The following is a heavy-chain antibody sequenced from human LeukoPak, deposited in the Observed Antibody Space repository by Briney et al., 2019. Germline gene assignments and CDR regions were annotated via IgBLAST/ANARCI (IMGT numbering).Heavy chain of an antibody. V-gene: IGHV4-39*01. CDR2: IYYSGST. Sequence: SETLSLTCTVSGGSISSSSYYWGWIRPPPGKGLEWIGSIYYSGSTYYNPSLKSRVTISVDTSKNQFSLKLSSVTAADTAVYYCARHGGLQSPDPHLDYWGQGTLVTVSS. CDR3: ARHGGLQSPDPHLDY. CDR1: GGSISSSSYY. D-gene: IGHD5-24*01. J-gene: IGHJ4*02.